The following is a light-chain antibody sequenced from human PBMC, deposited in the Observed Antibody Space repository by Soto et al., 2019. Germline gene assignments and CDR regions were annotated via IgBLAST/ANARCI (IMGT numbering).Light chain of an antibody. J-gene: IGKJ1*01. V-gene: IGKV1-5*03. Sequence: DIQMTQSPSTLSASVGGRVTITCRASHTISTWLAWYQQKPGKAPKLLIYKASSLESGVPSRFSGGGSGTEFTLTISSLQPDDFATYHCQQYDTYPWTFGQGTRVEI. CDR2: KAS. CDR1: HTISTW. CDR3: QQYDTYPWT.